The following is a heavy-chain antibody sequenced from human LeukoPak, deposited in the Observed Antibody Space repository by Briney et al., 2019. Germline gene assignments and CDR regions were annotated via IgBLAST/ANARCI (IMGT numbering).Heavy chain of an antibody. CDR2: ITSSSSYI. Sequence: GGSLRLSCAASGFTFSSYSMNWVRQAPGKGLEWASSITSSSSYIFYADSVKGRFTISGDNAKKSLYLQMNSLRAEDTAVYYCARVYGGNSDDALDIWGQGTMVTVSS. CDR3: ARVYGGNSDDALDI. CDR1: GFTFSSYS. V-gene: IGHV3-21*01. D-gene: IGHD4-23*01. J-gene: IGHJ3*02.